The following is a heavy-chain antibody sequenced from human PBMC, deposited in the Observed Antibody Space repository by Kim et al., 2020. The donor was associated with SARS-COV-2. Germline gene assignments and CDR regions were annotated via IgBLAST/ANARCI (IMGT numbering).Heavy chain of an antibody. CDR2: VSASGTST. V-gene: IGHV3-23*01. Sequence: GGSLRLSCAVSGLPFSNYAMSWVRQAPGKGLEWVSAVSASGTSTHYADSVKDRFTISRDNSKNTLYLQMNSLRAEDTAIYYCAKVVAVNGDNSYWGQGTLVTVSS. CDR3: AKVVAVNGDNSY. J-gene: IGHJ4*02. CDR1: GLPFSNYA. D-gene: IGHD4-17*01.